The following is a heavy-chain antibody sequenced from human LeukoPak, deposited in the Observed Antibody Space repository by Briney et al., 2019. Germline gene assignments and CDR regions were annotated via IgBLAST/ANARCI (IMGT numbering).Heavy chain of an antibody. D-gene: IGHD2-15*01. Sequence: ASVKVSCKASGYTFTGYYMHWVRQAPGQGLEWMGWINPSSGGTNYAQKFQGRVTMTRDTSISTAYMELSRLRSDDTAVYYCARTHEIVVVVAATGGSWFDPWGQGTLVTVSS. V-gene: IGHV1-2*02. CDR3: ARTHEIVVVVAATGGSWFDP. CDR1: GYTFTGYY. J-gene: IGHJ5*02. CDR2: INPSSGGT.